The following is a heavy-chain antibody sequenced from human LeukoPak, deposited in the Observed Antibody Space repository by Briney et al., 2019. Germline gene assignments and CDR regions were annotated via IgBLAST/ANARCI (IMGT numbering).Heavy chain of an antibody. CDR2: ISDIGSI. J-gene: IGHJ4*02. CDR1: GGSISSYY. CDR3: AGHHPRNTVDF. V-gene: IGHV4-59*08. D-gene: IGHD2/OR15-2a*01. Sequence: SETLSLTCTVSGGSISSYYWSWIRQPPGKGLEWIAYISDIGSINYNPSLKSRVTISLDTSKNQFSLKLSSVTAADTAVHYCAGHHPRNTVDFWGRGTLVTVSS.